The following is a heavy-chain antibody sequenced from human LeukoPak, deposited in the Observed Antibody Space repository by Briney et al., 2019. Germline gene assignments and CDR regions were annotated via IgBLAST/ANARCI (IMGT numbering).Heavy chain of an antibody. CDR2: ISAYNGNT. CDR3: ATSPSRDDAFDI. V-gene: IGHV1-18*01. J-gene: IGHJ3*02. Sequence: ASVKVSCKASGYTFTSYGISWVRQAPGQGVEWMGWISAYNGNTNYAQKLQGRVTMTTDTSTRTAYMERRRLRSEDTAVYYCATSPSRDDAFDIWGQGTMVTVSS. D-gene: IGHD5-24*01. CDR1: GYTFTSYG.